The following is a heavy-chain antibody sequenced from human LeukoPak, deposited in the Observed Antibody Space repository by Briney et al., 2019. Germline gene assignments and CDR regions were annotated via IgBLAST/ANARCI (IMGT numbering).Heavy chain of an antibody. Sequence: PSETLSLTCTVSGGSISSYYWSWIRQPPGKGLEWIGYIYYSGSTNYNPSLKSRVTISVDTSKNQFSLKLSSVTAADTAVYYCARSARPTNFDYWGQGTLVTVSA. CDR2: IYYSGST. V-gene: IGHV4-59*01. J-gene: IGHJ4*02. CDR1: GGSISSYY. CDR3: ARSARPTNFDY.